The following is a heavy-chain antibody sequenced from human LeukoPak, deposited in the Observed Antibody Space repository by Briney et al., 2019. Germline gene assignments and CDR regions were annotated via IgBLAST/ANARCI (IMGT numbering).Heavy chain of an antibody. V-gene: IGHV3-21*01. CDR1: GFTFSHYT. J-gene: IGHJ4*02. D-gene: IGHD2-15*01. CDR3: ARAPAGCGGTCPFDY. Sequence: GGSLRLSCAASGFTFSHYTMNWVRQAPGKGLEWVSSMSSSSTYIYYADSVKGRFTISRDNAKNSLYLQMNSLRAEDTAVYYCARAPAGCGGTCPFDYWGQGTLVTVSS. CDR2: MSSSSTYI.